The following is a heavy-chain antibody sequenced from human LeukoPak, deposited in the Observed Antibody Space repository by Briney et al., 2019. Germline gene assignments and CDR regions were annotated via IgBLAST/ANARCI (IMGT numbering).Heavy chain of an antibody. V-gene: IGHV1-18*04. CDR3: ARDREWLLPVDY. CDR1: GYTFTSHA. Sequence: ASVKVSCKASGYTFTSHAISWVRQAPGQGLEWMGWISPYNGNTNYAEKSQGRVTMTTDTSTSTVYMELRSLRSDDTAVYYCARDREWLLPVDYLGQGTLVTVSS. J-gene: IGHJ4*02. D-gene: IGHD6-19*01. CDR2: ISPYNGNT.